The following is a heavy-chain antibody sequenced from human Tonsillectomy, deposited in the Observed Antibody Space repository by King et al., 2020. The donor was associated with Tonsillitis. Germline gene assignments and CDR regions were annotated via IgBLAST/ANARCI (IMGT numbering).Heavy chain of an antibody. CDR1: GYTFTGYY. D-gene: IGHD3-3*01. V-gene: IGHV1-2*02. Sequence: VQLVQSGAEVKEPGASVRVSCKASGYTFTGYYIHWVRQAPGQGLEWMGWINPNSGRTNYAQTFQDSVTLTWDTSISTAYMEVSSLISGDAVVYYCAREGSTGVLSGRLYYFDSWGQGTLVTVSS. CDR2: INPNSGRT. J-gene: IGHJ4*02. CDR3: AREGSTGVLSGRLYYFDS.